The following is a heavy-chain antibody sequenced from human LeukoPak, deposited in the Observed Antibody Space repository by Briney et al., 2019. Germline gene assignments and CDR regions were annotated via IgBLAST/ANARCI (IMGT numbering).Heavy chain of an antibody. D-gene: IGHD2-21*01. J-gene: IGHJ4*02. Sequence: ASVKVSCKASGYTFTGYYMHWVRQAPGQGLEWMGWINPHSGGTNYAQNFQGRVTMTRDTSISTAYMELSRLRSDDTAVYYCARRWLQPYSYYCFDYWGQGTLVTVSS. CDR3: ARRWLQPYSYYCFDY. V-gene: IGHV1-2*02. CDR1: GYTFTGYY. CDR2: INPHSGGT.